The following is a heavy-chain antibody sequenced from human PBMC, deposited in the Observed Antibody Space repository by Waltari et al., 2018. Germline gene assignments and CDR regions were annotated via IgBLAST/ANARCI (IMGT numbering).Heavy chain of an antibody. CDR1: VGTFSSYT. Sequence: QVQLVQSGAEVKKPGSSVKVSCKASVGTFSSYTISWVRQAPGQGLEWMGRIITILGIANYAQKVQGRVTITADKSTSTAYMELSSLRSEDTAVYYWARGVSSSDVWGQGTTVTVSS. J-gene: IGHJ6*02. CDR2: IITILGIA. D-gene: IGHD6-6*01. CDR3: ARGVSSSDV. V-gene: IGHV1-69*02.